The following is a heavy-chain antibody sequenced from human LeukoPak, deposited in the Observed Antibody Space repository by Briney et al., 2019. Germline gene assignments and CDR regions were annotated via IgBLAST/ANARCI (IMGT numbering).Heavy chain of an antibody. CDR2: ISGSGGST. Sequence: GGSLRLSCAASGFTFSSYAMGWVRQAPGKGLEWVSAISGSGGSTYYADSVKGRFTISGDNSKNTLYLQMNSLRAEDTAVYYCAKDRHIVVVTALDYWGQGTLVTVSS. CDR1: GFTFSSYA. D-gene: IGHD2-21*02. CDR3: AKDRHIVVVTALDY. V-gene: IGHV3-23*01. J-gene: IGHJ4*02.